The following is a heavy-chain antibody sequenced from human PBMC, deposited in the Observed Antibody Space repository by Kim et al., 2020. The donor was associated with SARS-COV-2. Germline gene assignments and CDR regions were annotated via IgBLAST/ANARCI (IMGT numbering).Heavy chain of an antibody. D-gene: IGHD7-27*01. V-gene: IGHV3-33*01. CDR1: GFTFSTYG. Sequence: GGSLRLSCAASGFTFSTYGMHWVRQAPGKGLEWVAAIWYDGSNKYYADSVRGRFTVSRDNSRDMLYLQMDSLRADDTAVYYCSRRDAVTGERGDFWGQGT. J-gene: IGHJ4*02. CDR2: IWYDGSNK. CDR3: SRRDAVTGERGDF.